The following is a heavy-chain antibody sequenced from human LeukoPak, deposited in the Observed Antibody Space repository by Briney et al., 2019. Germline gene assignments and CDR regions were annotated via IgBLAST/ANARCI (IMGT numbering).Heavy chain of an antibody. CDR2: ISAYNGNT. V-gene: IGHV1-18*04. J-gene: IGHJ3*02. CDR1: GYTFTSYG. D-gene: IGHD3-9*01. Sequence: ASVKVSCKASGYTFTSYGISWVRQAPGQGLEWMGWISAYNGNTNYAQKLQGRVIMTTDTSTSTAYMELRSLRSDDTAVYYCAREGVLRYSDWLLLTPEAFDIWGQGTMVTVSS. CDR3: AREGVLRYSDWLLLTPEAFDI.